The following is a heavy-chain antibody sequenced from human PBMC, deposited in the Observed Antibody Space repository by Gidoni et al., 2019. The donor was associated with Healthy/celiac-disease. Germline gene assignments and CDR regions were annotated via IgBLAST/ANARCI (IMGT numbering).Heavy chain of an antibody. CDR1: GCTLSSYA. J-gene: IGHJ5*02. CDR3: ARESSGWQYNWFDP. D-gene: IGHD6-19*01. V-gene: IGHV3-30*04. Sequence: QVQLVESGGGVVQPGRSLRLSWAASGCTLSSYAMHWVRQAPGKGLEWVAVISYDGSNNYCADSVKGRFTISRDNSKNTLYLQMTSLRAEDTAVYYCARESSGWQYNWFDPWGQGTLVTVSS. CDR2: ISYDGSNN.